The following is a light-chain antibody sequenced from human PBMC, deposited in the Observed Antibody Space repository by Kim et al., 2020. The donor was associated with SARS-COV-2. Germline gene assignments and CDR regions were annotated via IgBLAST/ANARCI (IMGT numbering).Light chain of an antibody. V-gene: IGKV1-9*01. CDR3: QQLNSYPRT. CDR1: QGISSH. J-gene: IGKJ2*02. CDR2: AAA. Sequence: SASEGDRVTIPGPASQGISSHLAWYQKKPGKAPKVLIYAAATLQSGVPTRFSGSGSGTEFTLTISSLQPEDFATYYCQQLNSYPRTFGQGTKLEIK.